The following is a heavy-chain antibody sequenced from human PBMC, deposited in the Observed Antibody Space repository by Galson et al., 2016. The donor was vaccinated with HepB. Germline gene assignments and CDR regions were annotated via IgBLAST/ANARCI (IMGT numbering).Heavy chain of an antibody. CDR2: ISLDGTST. D-gene: IGHD6-25*01. J-gene: IGHJ4*02. CDR3: EAHKRQRVSDYEDY. CDR1: GFIVSDYW. Sequence: SLRLSCAASGFIVSDYWVHWVRQPPGKGLVWVSRISLDGTSTAYADSVKGRFTISRNNAKNTLYLQMNSLRAEDTAVYFCEAHKRQRVSDYEDYWGQGILVSVSS. V-gene: IGHV3-74*01.